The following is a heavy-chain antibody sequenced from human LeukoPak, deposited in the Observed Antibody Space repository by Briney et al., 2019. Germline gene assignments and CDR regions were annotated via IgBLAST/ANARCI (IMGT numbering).Heavy chain of an antibody. D-gene: IGHD2-15*01. CDR1: GSPFTSYG. J-gene: IGHJ4*02. Sequence: GASVNVSYKASGSPFTSYGITWVRQSPGQGLEGMGWISAYNGNTNYTQKLQGRVTMTTDTSTRTAYMELRSLRSDDTAVYYCARNYCSGGSCYSDFDYWGQGTLVTVSS. V-gene: IGHV1-18*01. CDR3: ARNYCSGGSCYSDFDY. CDR2: ISAYNGNT.